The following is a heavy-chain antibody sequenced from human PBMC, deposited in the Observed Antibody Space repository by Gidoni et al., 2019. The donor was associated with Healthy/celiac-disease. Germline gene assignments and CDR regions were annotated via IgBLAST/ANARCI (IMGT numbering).Heavy chain of an antibody. V-gene: IGHV3-23*01. CDR2: ISGSGGST. CDR1: GFTFRSYA. Sequence: EVQLLESGGGLVQPGGSLRLSCAASGFTFRSYAMSWVRQAPGKGLEWVSAISGSGGSTYYADSVKGRFTISRDNSKNTLYLQMNSLRAEDTAVYYCAKDYYDSSGYYQFFDYWGQGTLVTVSS. D-gene: IGHD3-22*01. CDR3: AKDYYDSSGYYQFFDY. J-gene: IGHJ4*02.